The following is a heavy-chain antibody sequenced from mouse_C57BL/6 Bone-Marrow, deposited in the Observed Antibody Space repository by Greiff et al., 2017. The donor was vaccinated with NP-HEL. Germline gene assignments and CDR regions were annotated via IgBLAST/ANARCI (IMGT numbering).Heavy chain of an antibody. J-gene: IGHJ1*03. CDR1: GYTFTSYG. CDR2: IYPRSGNT. D-gene: IGHD1-1*01. CDR3: ARWGYYGSSPYWYFDV. V-gene: IGHV1-81*01. Sequence: QVHVKQSGAELARPGASVKLSCKASGYTFTSYGISWVKHRTGQGLEWIGEIYPRSGNTYYNEKFKGKATLTADKSSSTAYMELRSLTSEDSAVYFCARWGYYGSSPYWYFDVWGTGTTVTVSS.